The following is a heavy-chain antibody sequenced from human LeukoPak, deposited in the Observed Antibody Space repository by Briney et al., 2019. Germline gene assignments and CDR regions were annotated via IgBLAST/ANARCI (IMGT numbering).Heavy chain of an antibody. CDR1: GFTFSSYW. D-gene: IGHD1-26*01. V-gene: IGHV3-74*01. J-gene: IGHJ3*02. Sequence: GGSLRLSCAASGFTFSSYWMHWVRQAPGKGLVWVSRINSDGSSTSYADSVKGRFTISRDNAKNSLYLQMNSLRAEDTALYYCAKPKSHSGSYYENAFDIWGQGTMVTVSS. CDR3: AKPKSHSGSYYENAFDI. CDR2: INSDGSST.